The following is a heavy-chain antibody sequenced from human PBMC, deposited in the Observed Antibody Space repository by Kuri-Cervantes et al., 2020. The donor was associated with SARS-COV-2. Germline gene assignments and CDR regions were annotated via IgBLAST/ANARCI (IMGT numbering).Heavy chain of an antibody. D-gene: IGHD5-24*01. CDR2: ISGSGGST. CDR3: ARVRRDGYHEWAYFDY. CDR1: GFTFSSYA. Sequence: GESLKISCAASGFTFSSYAMSWVRQAPGKGLEWVSAISGSGGSTYYADSVKGRFTISRDNAKNSLYLQMNSLRAEDTAVYYCARVRRDGYHEWAYFDYWGQGTLVTVSS. J-gene: IGHJ4*02. V-gene: IGHV3-23*01.